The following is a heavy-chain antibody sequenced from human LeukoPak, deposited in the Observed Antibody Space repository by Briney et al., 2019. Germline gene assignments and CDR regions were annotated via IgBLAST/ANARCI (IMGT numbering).Heavy chain of an antibody. CDR1: GGSFGGYY. CDR2: INHSGST. Sequence: PSETLSLTCAVYGGSFGGYYWSWIRQPPGKGLEWIGEINHSGSTTYNPSLKSRVTISVDTSKNQFSLKLSSVTAADTAVYYCARGRSLHCFDYWGQGTLVTVSS. V-gene: IGHV4-34*01. J-gene: IGHJ4*02. CDR3: ARGRSLHCFDY.